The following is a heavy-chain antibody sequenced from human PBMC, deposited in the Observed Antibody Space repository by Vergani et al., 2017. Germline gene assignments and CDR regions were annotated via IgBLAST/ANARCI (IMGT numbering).Heavy chain of an antibody. J-gene: IGHJ6*02. CDR3: ARDPTVIADYYYYYGMDV. CDR1: GFTFSSYG. CDR2: ISYDGSNK. D-gene: IGHD2-21*01. Sequence: QVQLVESGGGVVQPGRSLRLSCAASGFTFSSYGMHWVRQAPGKGLEWVAVISYDGSNKYYADSVKGRFTISRDNSKNTLYLQMNSLRAEDTAVYYCARDPTVIADYYYYYGMDVWGQGTTVTVSS. V-gene: IGHV3-30*19.